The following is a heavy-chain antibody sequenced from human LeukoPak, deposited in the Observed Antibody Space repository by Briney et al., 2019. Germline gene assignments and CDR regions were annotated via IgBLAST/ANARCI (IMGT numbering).Heavy chain of an antibody. D-gene: IGHD4-17*01. CDR3: ARDRDGDYGAL. V-gene: IGHV3-74*01. CDR2: INSDGSST. Sequence: PGGSLRLSCAASGFTFSSYWMHWVRHAPGKGLVWVSRINSDGSSTSYADSVKGRFTISRDNAKNTLYLQMNSLRAEDTAVYYCARDRDGDYGALWGQGTLVTVSS. CDR1: GFTFSSYW. J-gene: IGHJ4*02.